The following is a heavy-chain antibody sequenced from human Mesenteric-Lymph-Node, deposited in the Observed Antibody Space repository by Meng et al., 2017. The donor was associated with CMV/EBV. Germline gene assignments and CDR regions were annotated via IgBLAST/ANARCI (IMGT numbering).Heavy chain of an antibody. CDR1: GFTFGSYW. J-gene: IGHJ6*02. CDR2: INQDGSVK. Sequence: GESLKISCAASGFTFGSYWMSWVRQAPGKGLAWVANINQDGSVKYYVDSVKGRFTISRDNAKNSLYLQMNSLRAEDTAVYYCAKGCSTSCSDYGMDVWGQGTTVTVSS. V-gene: IGHV3-7*01. CDR3: AKGCSTSCSDYGMDV. D-gene: IGHD2-2*01.